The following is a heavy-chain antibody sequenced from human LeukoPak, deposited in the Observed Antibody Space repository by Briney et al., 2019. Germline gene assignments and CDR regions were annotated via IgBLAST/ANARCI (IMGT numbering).Heavy chain of an antibody. J-gene: IGHJ4*02. Sequence: GGSLRLSCAASGFTFSTYSMNWVRQAPGKGLEWVANIKKDGSEKYYVDSVKGRFTISRDNAKTSLYLQMNSLRVEDTAVYYCARHLSGVTGYTYGRGIDYWGQGTLVTASS. CDR2: IKKDGSEK. D-gene: IGHD5-18*01. CDR1: GFTFSTYS. V-gene: IGHV3-7*01. CDR3: ARHLSGVTGYTYGRGIDY.